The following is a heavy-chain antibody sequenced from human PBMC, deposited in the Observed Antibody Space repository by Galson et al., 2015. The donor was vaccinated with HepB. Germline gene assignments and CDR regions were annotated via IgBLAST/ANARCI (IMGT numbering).Heavy chain of an antibody. CDR2: ISYDGSNK. D-gene: IGHD3-10*01. CDR3: AKDVHGMLYGSGYYGMDV. J-gene: IGHJ6*02. V-gene: IGHV3-30*18. Sequence: SLRLSCAASGFTFSSYGMHWVRQAPGKGLEWVAVISYDGSNKYYADSVKGRFTISRDNSKNTLYLQMNSLRAEDTAVYYCAKDVHGMLYGSGYYGMDVWGQGTTVTVSS. CDR1: GFTFSSYG.